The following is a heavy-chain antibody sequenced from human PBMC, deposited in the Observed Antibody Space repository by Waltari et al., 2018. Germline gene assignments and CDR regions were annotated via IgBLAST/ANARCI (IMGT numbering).Heavy chain of an antibody. CDR2: ILYDGVSK. J-gene: IGHJ6*02. CDR1: GFTFSTYG. Sequence: QVQLVESGGGVVQPGRSLRLSCAASGFTFSTYGMHWVRQAPGKGLGWVAVILYDGVSKSHADSVKGRFTISRDNSKNTLYLEMNSLRAEDTAVYYCAREPNTSLHGMDVWGQGTTVTVSS. V-gene: IGHV3-33*05. D-gene: IGHD7-27*01. CDR3: AREPNTSLHGMDV.